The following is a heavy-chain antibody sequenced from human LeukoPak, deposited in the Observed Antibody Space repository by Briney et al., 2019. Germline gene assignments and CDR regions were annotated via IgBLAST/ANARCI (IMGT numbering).Heavy chain of an antibody. Sequence: GGSLRLSCAASGFTFSSYAMSWVRQAPGKGLEWVSAISGSGGSTYYADSVKGRFTISRDNSKNTLYLQMNSLRAEDTAVYYCAKGRRPSVAAKTQAPQHGRDVGGKGTTAPVS. J-gene: IGHJ6*04. CDR2: ISGSGGST. CDR1: GFTFSSYA. D-gene: IGHD2-15*01. V-gene: IGHV3-23*01. CDR3: AKGRRPSVAAKTQAPQHGRDV.